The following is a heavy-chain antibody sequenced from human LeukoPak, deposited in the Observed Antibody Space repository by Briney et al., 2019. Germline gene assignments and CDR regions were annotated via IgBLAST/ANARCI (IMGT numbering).Heavy chain of an antibody. V-gene: IGHV1-2*02. J-gene: IGHJ4*02. D-gene: IGHD3-10*01. Sequence: ASVKVSCKASGYTFTGYYMHWVRQAPGQGPEWMGWITPNSGGTNYAQKFQGRVTMTRDTSISTAYMELSRLRSDDTAVYYCARLPSDYYGSGSYGYWGQGTLVTVSS. CDR3: ARLPSDYYGSGSYGY. CDR1: GYTFTGYY. CDR2: ITPNSGGT.